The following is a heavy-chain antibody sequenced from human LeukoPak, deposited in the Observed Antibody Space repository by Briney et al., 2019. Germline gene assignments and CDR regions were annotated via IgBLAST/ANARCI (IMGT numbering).Heavy chain of an antibody. D-gene: IGHD3-22*01. CDR2: IYTSRST. J-gene: IGHJ4*02. CDR1: GGSISSYY. V-gene: IGHV4-4*07. CDR3: ASNYYDSSGYSY. Sequence: SETLSLTCTVSGGSISSYYGSWIRQPAGKGLEWIGRIYTSRSTNYNPSLKSRVTMSVDTSKNQFPLKLSSVTAADTAVYYCASNYYDSSGYSYWGQGTLVTVSS.